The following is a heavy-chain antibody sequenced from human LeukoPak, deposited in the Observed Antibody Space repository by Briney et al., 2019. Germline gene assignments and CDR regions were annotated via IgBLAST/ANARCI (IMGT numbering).Heavy chain of an antibody. V-gene: IGHV4-34*01. CDR3: ARGQVPAARGYNWFDP. CDR2: INARGDT. CDR1: GWSFNDYY. Sequence: SETLSLTCAVYGWSFNDYYWNWIRQPPGKGLEWVGEINARGDTNFNPSLKSRVTISVDTSKSQFSLTLISMIAADTAVYYCARGQVPAARGYNWFDPWGQGTLVTVSS. D-gene: IGHD2-2*01. J-gene: IGHJ5*02.